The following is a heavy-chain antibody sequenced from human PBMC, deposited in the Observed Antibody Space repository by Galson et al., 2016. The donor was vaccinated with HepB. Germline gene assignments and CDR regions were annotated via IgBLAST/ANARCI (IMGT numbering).Heavy chain of an antibody. J-gene: IGHJ5*02. D-gene: IGHD6-13*01. CDR1: GISVANYY. Sequence: LSLTCTVSGISVANYYWSWIRQPAGKGLEWIGRMYSRGSTNYNPSHKSRVTISVDTSKKQLSLKVNSLTAADTAVYYCSRGQHERPSWCDPWGQGTPVLVSS. CDR3: SRGQHERPSWCDP. V-gene: IGHV4-4*07. CDR2: MYSRGST.